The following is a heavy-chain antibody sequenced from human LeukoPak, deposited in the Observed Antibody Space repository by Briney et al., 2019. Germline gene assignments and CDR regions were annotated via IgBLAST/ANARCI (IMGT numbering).Heavy chain of an antibody. CDR2: INHSGST. Sequence: SSETLSLTCAVYGGSFSGYYWSWIRQPPGKGLEWIGEINHSGSTNYNPSLKSRVTISVDTSKNQFSLKLSSVTAADTAVYYCARAPKGELNKGEFDYWGQGTLVTVSS. CDR1: GGSFSGYY. CDR3: ARAPKGELNKGEFDY. D-gene: IGHD1-7*01. J-gene: IGHJ4*02. V-gene: IGHV4-34*01.